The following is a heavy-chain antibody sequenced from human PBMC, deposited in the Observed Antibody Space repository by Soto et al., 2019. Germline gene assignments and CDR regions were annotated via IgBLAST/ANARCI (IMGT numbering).Heavy chain of an antibody. Sequence: SETLSLTCTVSGGSIYSNNYYWGWIRQPPGKGLEWIGRIYYSGSTYYNPSLKSRVTLSVDTSKNQFSLKLSSMTAADTAVYYCASGPGTHYYETPSYFDSWGQGNLVT. CDR2: IYYSGST. CDR3: ASGPGTHYYETPSYFDS. CDR1: GGSIYSNNYY. D-gene: IGHD3-22*01. J-gene: IGHJ4*02. V-gene: IGHV4-39*01.